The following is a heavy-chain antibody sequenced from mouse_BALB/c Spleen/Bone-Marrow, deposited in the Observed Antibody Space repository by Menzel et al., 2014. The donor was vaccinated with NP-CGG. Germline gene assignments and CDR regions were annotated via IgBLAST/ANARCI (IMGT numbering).Heavy chain of an antibody. CDR3: SSLTGTFDY. J-gene: IGHJ2*01. Sequence: VQLQQSGTDLVKPGASVKLSCTASGFNIKDTYIHWVKQRPEQGLDWIGRIDPASGNIQYDPKFQGRAAITADTSSNTAFLQLSSLTPEDTAVYYCSSLTGTFDYWGQGTPLTVAS. CDR1: GFNIKDTY. CDR2: IDPASGNI. V-gene: IGHV14-3*02. D-gene: IGHD4-1*01.